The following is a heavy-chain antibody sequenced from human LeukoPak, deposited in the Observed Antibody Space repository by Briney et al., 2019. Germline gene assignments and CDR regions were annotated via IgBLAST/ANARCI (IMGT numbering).Heavy chain of an antibody. CDR1: GGTFSSYA. Sequence: SVRVSCKASGGTFSSYAISWVRQAPGQGLEWMGRIIPILGIANYAQKFQGRVTMTTDTSTSTAYMELRSLRSDDTAVYYCARDGTGILDYWGQGTLVTVSS. CDR3: ARDGTGILDY. CDR2: IIPILGIA. V-gene: IGHV1-69*04. D-gene: IGHD1-1*01. J-gene: IGHJ4*02.